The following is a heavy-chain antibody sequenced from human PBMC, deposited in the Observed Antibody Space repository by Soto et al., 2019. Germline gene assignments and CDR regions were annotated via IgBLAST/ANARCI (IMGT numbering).Heavy chain of an antibody. V-gene: IGHV1-3*01. CDR2: INAGNGNT. Sequence: ASVKVSCKASGYTFTSYAMHWVRQAPGQRLEWMGWINAGNGNTKYSQKFQGRVTITRDTSASTAYMELSNLRSEDTAVYYCTRLSTNRAKVLVVLVVTREGFDPWGQGTLVTVSS. J-gene: IGHJ5*02. CDR3: TRLSTNRAKVLVVLVVTREGFDP. CDR1: GYTFTSYA. D-gene: IGHD3-22*01.